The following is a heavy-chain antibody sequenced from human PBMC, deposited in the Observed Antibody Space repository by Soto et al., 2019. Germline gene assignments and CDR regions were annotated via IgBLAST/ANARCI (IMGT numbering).Heavy chain of an antibody. J-gene: IGHJ4*02. CDR3: ARGTVTPGLDY. Sequence: GGSLRLSCAASGFTFSTYTMYWVRQAPGKGLEWVAGLSNNGINTDYADSVKGRFTISRDNAKKSLFLQMSSLRAEDTAVYYCARGTVTPGLDYWGQGTLVTVSS. V-gene: IGHV3-30-3*01. D-gene: IGHD4-17*01. CDR1: GFTFSTYT. CDR2: LSNNGINT.